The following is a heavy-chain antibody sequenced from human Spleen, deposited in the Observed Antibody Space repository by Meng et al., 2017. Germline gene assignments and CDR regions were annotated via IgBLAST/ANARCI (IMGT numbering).Heavy chain of an antibody. V-gene: IGHV4-34*01. CDR1: VGSFSDYS. J-gene: IGHJ4*02. CDR3: ARGPTTMAHDFDY. CDR2: INHSGST. D-gene: IGHD4-11*01. Sequence: QLQLQQWDAGLFRPSETLSLTSVVSVGSFSDYSCSGIRPPPGKGLEWIGEINHSGSTNYNPSLESRATISVDTSQNNLSLKLSSVTAADSAVYYCARGPTTMAHDFDYWGQGTLVTVSS.